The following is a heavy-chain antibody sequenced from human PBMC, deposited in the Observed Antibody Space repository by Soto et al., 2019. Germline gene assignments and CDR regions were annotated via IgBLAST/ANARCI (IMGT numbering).Heavy chain of an antibody. J-gene: IGHJ6*02. Sequence: SETLSLTCTVSGGSISSGGHYWSWIRQHPGRGLEWIGYIYYSGSTYYNPSLKSRVTISVDTSKNQFSLKLSSVTAADTAVYYCARDTMVRGVKGMDVWGQGTTVTVSS. CDR1: GGSISSGGHY. V-gene: IGHV4-31*03. D-gene: IGHD3-10*01. CDR2: IYYSGST. CDR3: ARDTMVRGVKGMDV.